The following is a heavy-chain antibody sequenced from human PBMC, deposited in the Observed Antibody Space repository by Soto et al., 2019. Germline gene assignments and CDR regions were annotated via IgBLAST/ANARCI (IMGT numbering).Heavy chain of an antibody. CDR3: AIDSSGWYSLLFAFDI. J-gene: IGHJ3*02. CDR1: GGTFSSYT. D-gene: IGHD6-19*01. Sequence: ASVKVSCKACGGTFSSYTISWVRQAPGQGLEWMGRIIPILGIANYAQKFQGRVTITADKSTSTAYMELSSLRSEDTAVYYCAIDSSGWYSLLFAFDIWGQGTMVTVS. V-gene: IGHV1-69*04. CDR2: IIPILGIA.